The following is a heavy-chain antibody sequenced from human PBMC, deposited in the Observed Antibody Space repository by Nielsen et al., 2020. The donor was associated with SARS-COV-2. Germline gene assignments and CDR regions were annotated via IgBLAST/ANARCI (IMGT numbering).Heavy chain of an antibody. CDR3: ARGKGTVWELLHFYYYYGMDV. CDR1: GYTFTGYY. V-gene: IGHV1-2*02. D-gene: IGHD1-26*01. Sequence: ASVKVSCKASGYTFTGYYMHWVRQAPGQGLEWMGWINPNSGGTNYAQKFQGRVTMTRNTSISTAYMELSSLRSEDTAVYYCARGKGTVWELLHFYYYYGMDVWGQGTTVTVSS. J-gene: IGHJ6*02. CDR2: INPNSGGT.